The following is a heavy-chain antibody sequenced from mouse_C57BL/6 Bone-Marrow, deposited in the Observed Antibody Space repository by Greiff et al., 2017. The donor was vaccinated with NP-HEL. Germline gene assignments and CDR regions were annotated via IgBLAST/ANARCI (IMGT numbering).Heavy chain of an antibody. Sequence: QVQLQQSGAELVRPGSSVKLSCKASGYTFTSYWMHWVKQRPIQGLEWIGNIDPSDSETHYNQKFKDKATLTVDKSSSTAYMQLSSLTSEDYAVYYCASKDGSSFYWYFDVWGTGTTVTVSS. J-gene: IGHJ1*03. CDR3: ASKDGSSFYWYFDV. CDR1: GYTFTSYW. V-gene: IGHV1-52*01. D-gene: IGHD1-1*01. CDR2: IDPSDSET.